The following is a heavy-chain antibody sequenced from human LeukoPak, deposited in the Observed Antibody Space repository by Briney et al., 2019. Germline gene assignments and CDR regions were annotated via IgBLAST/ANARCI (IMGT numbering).Heavy chain of an antibody. Sequence: GGSLRLSCAASGFTVSSNYMSWVRQAPGKGLEWVSVIYSGGSTYYADSVKGRFTTSRDNSKNTLYLQMNSLRAEDTAVYYCARDNSGYDFYYFDYWGQGTLVTVSS. CDR3: ARDNSGYDFYYFDY. D-gene: IGHD5-12*01. V-gene: IGHV3-66*01. CDR2: IYSGGST. CDR1: GFTVSSNY. J-gene: IGHJ4*02.